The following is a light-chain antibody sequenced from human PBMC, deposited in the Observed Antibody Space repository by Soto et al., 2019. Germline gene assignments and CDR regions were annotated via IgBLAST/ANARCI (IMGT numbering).Light chain of an antibody. CDR3: QQYGSSGT. Sequence: EIVLTQSPATLSLSPGEIATLSCRASQGVSSYLAWYQQKPGQAPRLLIYDASNRATGIPARFSGSGPGTDFTLTISSLEPEDFAVYYCQQYGSSGTFGQGTKVDIK. CDR2: DAS. V-gene: IGKV3D-11*01. CDR1: QGVSSY. J-gene: IGKJ1*01.